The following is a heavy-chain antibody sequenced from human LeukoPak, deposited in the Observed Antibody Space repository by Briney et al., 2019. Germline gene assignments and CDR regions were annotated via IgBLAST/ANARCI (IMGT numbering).Heavy chain of an antibody. Sequence: GGSLRLSCAASGFTFSSYSMNWVRQAPGKGLEWLSYISSGSIYTNYADSVKGRFTISRDNAKNSLYLQMNSLRAEDTAVYYCAKDLDYFTQYAFDIWGQGTMVTVSS. J-gene: IGHJ3*02. CDR3: AKDLDYFTQYAFDI. D-gene: IGHD2/OR15-2a*01. CDR2: ISSGSIYT. CDR1: GFTFSSYS. V-gene: IGHV3-21*05.